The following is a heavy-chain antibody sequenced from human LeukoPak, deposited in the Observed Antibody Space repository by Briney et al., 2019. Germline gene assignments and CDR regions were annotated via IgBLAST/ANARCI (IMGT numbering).Heavy chain of an antibody. D-gene: IGHD6-13*01. Sequence: PGGSLRLSCAASGFTFGDYFMQWVRQAPGKGLEWVSGISWNSGSIGYADSVKGRFTISRDNAKHSLYLQMNSLRAEDTALYYCAKDSSSSSWRDFDYWGQGTLVTVSS. V-gene: IGHV3-9*01. J-gene: IGHJ4*02. CDR3: AKDSSSSSWRDFDY. CDR1: GFTFGDYF. CDR2: ISWNSGSI.